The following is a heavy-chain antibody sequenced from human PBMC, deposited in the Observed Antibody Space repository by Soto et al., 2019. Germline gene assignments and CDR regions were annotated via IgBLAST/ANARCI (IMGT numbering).Heavy chain of an antibody. V-gene: IGHV3-74*01. J-gene: IGHJ5*02. Sequence: GGSLRLSCAASGVTFSSYWMHWVRQAPGKGLVWVSRINSDGSFTNYADSVEGRFTISRDNAKKTLYLQMSNLRAEDTAVYYCARLNDYGGPGIGFDPWGQGTLVTVSS. CDR1: GVTFSSYW. CDR3: ARLNDYGGPGIGFDP. CDR2: INSDGSFT. D-gene: IGHD4-17*01.